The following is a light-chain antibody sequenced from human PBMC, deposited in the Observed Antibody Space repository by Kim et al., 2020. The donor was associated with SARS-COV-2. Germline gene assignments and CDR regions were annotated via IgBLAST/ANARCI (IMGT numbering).Light chain of an antibody. CDR1: QGISNS. J-gene: IGKJ1*01. CDR3: QKYNIAFRT. CDR2: AES. V-gene: IGKV1-27*01. Sequence: GARLTIPCRASQGISNSLAWTQQKPGKVPNLLFYAESTLQSGVPSRFSGSGSGTDFTLTISSWQLEDVATYNCQKYNIAFRTFGQGAKVESK.